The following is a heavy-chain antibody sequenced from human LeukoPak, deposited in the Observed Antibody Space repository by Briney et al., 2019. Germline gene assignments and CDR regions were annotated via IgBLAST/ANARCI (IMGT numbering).Heavy chain of an antibody. CDR2: ISSSSSSK. CDR1: GFTLSSNY. D-gene: IGHD3-22*01. CDR3: ARGGEDYYDSSDYYLVDY. J-gene: IGHJ4*02. V-gene: IGHV3-48*02. Sequence: GGSLTLSCAASGFTLSSNYMSWVRQAAGKGLEWVSYISSSSSSKYYADSVKGRFTISRDNAKNSLYLQMNSLRDEDTAVYYCARGGEDYYDSSDYYLVDYWGQGILVTVSS.